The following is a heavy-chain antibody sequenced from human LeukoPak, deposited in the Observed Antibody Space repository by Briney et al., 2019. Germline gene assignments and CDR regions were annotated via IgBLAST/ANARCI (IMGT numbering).Heavy chain of an antibody. CDR2: LHSDGTT. Sequence: GGSLRLSCAASGFAVSVNYMTWVRLAPGKGLEWVSLLHSDGTTYYAESVRGRFTISTDNSKNTLYLQMNSLRVEDTALYYCAGRRKEAAAFDDWGQGTLVTVSS. CDR1: GFAVSVNY. D-gene: IGHD6-13*01. CDR3: AGRRKEAAAFDD. V-gene: IGHV3-66*01. J-gene: IGHJ4*02.